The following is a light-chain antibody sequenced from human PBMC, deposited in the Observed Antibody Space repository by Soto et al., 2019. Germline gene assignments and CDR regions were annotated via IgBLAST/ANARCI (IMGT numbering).Light chain of an antibody. J-gene: IGLJ1*01. Sequence: QSVLTQPPSVSGAPGQRVTISCTGSSSNIGAGYDVHWYQQLPGTAPKLLIYGNSNRPSGVPDRFSGSKSGTSASLAITGLLAEDEADYYCQSYDSSLSGRGYVFGTGTKLTVL. CDR2: GNS. CDR3: QSYDSSLSGRGYV. V-gene: IGLV1-40*01. CDR1: SSNIGAGYD.